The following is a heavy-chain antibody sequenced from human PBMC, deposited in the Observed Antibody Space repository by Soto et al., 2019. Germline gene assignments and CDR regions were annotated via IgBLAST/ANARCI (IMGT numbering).Heavy chain of an antibody. CDR3: ARARIAAAVPYYFDY. V-gene: IGHV4-38-2*01. D-gene: IGHD6-13*01. CDR1: GDSIRSDYY. Sequence: SETLSLTCGVSGDSIRSDYYWGWIRQPPGKGLEWIGSIYHSGSTYYNPSPKSRVTISVDTSKNQFSLKLSSVTAADTAVYYCARARIAAAVPYYFDYWGQGTLVTVSS. J-gene: IGHJ4*02. CDR2: IYHSGST.